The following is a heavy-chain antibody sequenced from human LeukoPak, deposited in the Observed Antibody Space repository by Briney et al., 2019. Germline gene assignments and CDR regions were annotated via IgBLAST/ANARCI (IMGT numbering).Heavy chain of an antibody. Sequence: GGSLRLSCAASGFTFDDYAMHWVRQAPGKGLEWVSGISWNSGSIGYADSVKGRFTISRDNAKNSLYLQMNSLRAEDTALYYCAKDRKSMAWGSFDHWGRGTLVTVSS. V-gene: IGHV3-9*01. CDR1: GFTFDDYA. D-gene: IGHD1-26*01. CDR3: AKDRKSMAWGSFDH. CDR2: ISWNSGSI. J-gene: IGHJ2*01.